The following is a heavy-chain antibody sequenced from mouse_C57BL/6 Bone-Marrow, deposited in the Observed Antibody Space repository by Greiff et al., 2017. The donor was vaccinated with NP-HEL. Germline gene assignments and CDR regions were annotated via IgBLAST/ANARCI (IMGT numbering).Heavy chain of an antibody. CDR1: GYTFTSYW. CDR3: ASKGILLYYAMDY. D-gene: IGHD2-1*01. J-gene: IGHJ4*01. Sequence: QVQLQQSGAELVKPGASVKMSCKASGYTFTSYWITWVKQRPGQGLEWIGDIYPGSGSTNYNEKFKSKATLTVDTSSSTAYMQLSSLTSEDSAVYYCASKGILLYYAMDYWGQGTSVTVSS. CDR2: IYPGSGST. V-gene: IGHV1-55*01.